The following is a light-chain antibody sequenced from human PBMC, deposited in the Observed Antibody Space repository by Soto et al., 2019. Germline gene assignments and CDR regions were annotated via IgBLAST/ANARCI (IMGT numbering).Light chain of an antibody. CDR2: DAS. J-gene: IGKJ1*01. CDR1: QSVSSK. Sequence: EIVMTQSPDTLSVSTGDSATLSCRASQSVSSKLAWYQQIPGQAPRLLVYDASTRETGVPARFTGSGSGTEFTLTSSGLQDEDFAVYYCQQYNTWPRTFGQGNKVEI. V-gene: IGKV3-15*01. CDR3: QQYNTWPRT.